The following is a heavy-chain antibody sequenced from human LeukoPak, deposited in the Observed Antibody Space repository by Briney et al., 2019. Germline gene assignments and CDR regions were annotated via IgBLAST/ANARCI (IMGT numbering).Heavy chain of an antibody. D-gene: IGHD3-10*01. CDR1: GGSISSSSYY. CDR3: ARSGPMVRGVIIMGGWYFDL. Sequence: SETLCLTCTVSGGSISSSSYYWGWIRQPPGKGLEWIGSIYYSGSTYYNPSLKSRVTISVDTSKNQFSLKLSSVTAADTAVYYCARSGPMVRGVIIMGGWYFDLWGRGTLVTVSS. V-gene: IGHV4-39*01. CDR2: IYYSGST. J-gene: IGHJ2*01.